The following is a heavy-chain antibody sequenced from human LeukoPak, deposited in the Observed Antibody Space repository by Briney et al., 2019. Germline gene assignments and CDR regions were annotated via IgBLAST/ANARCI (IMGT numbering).Heavy chain of an antibody. J-gene: IGHJ4*02. CDR2: IYYSGST. Sequence: SETLSLTCTVSGGSISSSSYYWGWIRQPPGKGLEWIGSIYYSGSTYYNPSLKSRVTISVDTSKNQFSLKLSSVTAADTAVYYCARSPQLPGYSSSWYLGGYYFDYWGQGTLVTVSS. V-gene: IGHV4-39*07. CDR3: ARSPQLPGYSSSWYLGGYYFDY. CDR1: GGSISSSSYY. D-gene: IGHD6-13*01.